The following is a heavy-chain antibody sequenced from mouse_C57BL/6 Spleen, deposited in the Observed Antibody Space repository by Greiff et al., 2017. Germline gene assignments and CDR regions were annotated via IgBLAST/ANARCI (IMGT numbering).Heavy chain of an antibody. D-gene: IGHD3-2*02. Sequence: QVQLQQPGAELVRPGSSVKLSCKASGYTFTSYWMHWVKQRPIQGLEWIGNIDPSDSETHYNQKFKDKATLTVDKSSSTAYMQLSSLTSEDSAVYYCARQLRPLYAMDYWGQGTSVTVSS. V-gene: IGHV1-52*01. CDR2: IDPSDSET. CDR1: GYTFTSYW. J-gene: IGHJ4*01. CDR3: ARQLRPLYAMDY.